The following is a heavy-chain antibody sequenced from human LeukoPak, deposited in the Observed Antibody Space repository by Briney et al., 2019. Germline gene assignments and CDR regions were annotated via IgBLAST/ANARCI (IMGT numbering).Heavy chain of an antibody. CDR1: GGSISTYY. J-gene: IGHJ3*02. CDR3: ARYARISVTAGTFDI. CDR2: IYYSGST. Sequence: SETLSLTCTVSGGSISTYYWSWIRQPPGKGLEWIGYIYYSGSTTYNPSLKSRVTISVDTSKTQFSLKLSSVTAADTAVYYCARYARISVTAGTFDIWGQGTLVTVSS. D-gene: IGHD6-19*01. V-gene: IGHV4-59*12.